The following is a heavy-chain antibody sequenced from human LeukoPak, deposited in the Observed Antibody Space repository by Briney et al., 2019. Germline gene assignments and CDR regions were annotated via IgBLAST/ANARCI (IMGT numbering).Heavy chain of an antibody. J-gene: IGHJ4*02. V-gene: IGHV3-23*05. CDR3: AKDHPSSGWPAFES. CDR1: GFTVTRYA. D-gene: IGHD6-25*01. CDR2: INNNNNP. Sequence: GGSLRLSYAASGFTVTRYAMSWVRQAPGEGLEWVAAINNNNNPYYADSVRGRFTISRDTSGNTLYPQMNNLRAGDTAIYYCAKDHPSSGWPAFESWGQGTLVTVSS.